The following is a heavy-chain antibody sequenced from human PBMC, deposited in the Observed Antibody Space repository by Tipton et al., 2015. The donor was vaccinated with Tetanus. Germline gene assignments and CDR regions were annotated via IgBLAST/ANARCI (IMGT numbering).Heavy chain of an antibody. CDR2: IWYDGSNK. J-gene: IGHJ2*01. V-gene: IGHV3-33*01. CDR3: ARDPRDGYSPNWYFDL. CDR1: GFTFSSYG. Sequence: SLRLSCAASGFTFSSYGMHWVRQAPGKGLEWVAVIWYDGSNKYYADSVKGRFTISRDNSKNTLYLQMNSLRAEDTAVYYCARDPRDGYSPNWYFDLWGRGTLVTVSS. D-gene: IGHD5-24*01.